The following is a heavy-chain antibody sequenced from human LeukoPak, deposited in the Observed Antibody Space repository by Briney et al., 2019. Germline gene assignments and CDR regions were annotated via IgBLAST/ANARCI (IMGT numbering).Heavy chain of an antibody. CDR2: ISGSGGST. CDR3: ARDTGGRGWFDP. J-gene: IGHJ5*02. Sequence: GGTLRLSCAASGFTFSSYGMSWVRQAPGKGLEWVSAISGSGGSTYYADSVKGRFTISRDNSKNTLYLQMNSLRAEDTAVYYCARDTGGRGWFDPGGQGTLVTVSS. CDR1: GFTFSSYG. V-gene: IGHV3-23*01. D-gene: IGHD2-8*02.